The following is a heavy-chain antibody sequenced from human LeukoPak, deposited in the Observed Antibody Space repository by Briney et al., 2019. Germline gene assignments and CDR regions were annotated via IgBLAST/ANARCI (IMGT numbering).Heavy chain of an antibody. J-gene: IGHJ3*02. CDR1: GYTFTGYH. CDR2: INPNTGGT. D-gene: IGHD6-13*01. CDR3: ARGYQAAFDI. Sequence: ASVKVSCKASGYTFTGYHMHWVRQAPGQGLEWMGRINPNTGGTDYAQEFQGRVTLTRDTSISTAYMELSRLTSDDTAVYYCARGYQAAFDIWGQGTMVTVSS. V-gene: IGHV1-2*06.